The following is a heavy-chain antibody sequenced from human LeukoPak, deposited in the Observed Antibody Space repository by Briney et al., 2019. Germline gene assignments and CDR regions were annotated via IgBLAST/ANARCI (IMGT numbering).Heavy chain of an antibody. Sequence: ASVKVSCKASGYTFTSYYMHWVRQAPGQGLEWMGIINPSSGSTSYAQKFQGRVTMTRDMSTSTVYMELSSLRSEDTAVYYCARDLEFGVVTRYYYYYMDVWGKGTTVTVSS. CDR1: GYTFTSYY. CDR2: INPSSGST. D-gene: IGHD3-3*01. J-gene: IGHJ6*03. CDR3: ARDLEFGVVTRYYYYYMDV. V-gene: IGHV1-46*01.